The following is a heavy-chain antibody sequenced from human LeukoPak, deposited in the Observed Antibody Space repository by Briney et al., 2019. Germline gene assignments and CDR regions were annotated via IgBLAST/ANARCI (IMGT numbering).Heavy chain of an antibody. D-gene: IGHD1-1*01. CDR1: GFTFNDYW. J-gene: IGHJ4*02. V-gene: IGHV3-74*01. Sequence: PGGSLRLSCAASGFTFNDYWMHWVRQAPGKGLVWVSHINNDGSITNYADSVEGRFTVSRDNAKSTVFLQMNSLRVEDTAVYYCARGPPGFRVGDYWGQGTLVTVSS. CDR2: INNDGSIT. CDR3: ARGPPGFRVGDY.